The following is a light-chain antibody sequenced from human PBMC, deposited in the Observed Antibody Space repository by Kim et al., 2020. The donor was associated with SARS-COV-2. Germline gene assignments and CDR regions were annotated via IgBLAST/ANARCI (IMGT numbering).Light chain of an antibody. V-gene: IGKV1-5*01. CDR2: DVS. Sequence: ASGGDRVTITCRASQSISTWLAWYQEKPVKVPKLLIYDVSSLESGVPSRFSGSGSGTEFTLTISSLQPDDLATYFCQQYNSYWRTFGQGTKVDIK. CDR1: QSISTW. J-gene: IGKJ1*01. CDR3: QQYNSYWRT.